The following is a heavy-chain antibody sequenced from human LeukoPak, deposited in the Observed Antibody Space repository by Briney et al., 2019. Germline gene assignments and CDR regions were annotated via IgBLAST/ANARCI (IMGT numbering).Heavy chain of an antibody. V-gene: IGHV3-23*01. J-gene: IGHJ5*02. CDR1: GFTFSSYA. Sequence: GGSLRLSCAASGFTFSSYAMSWVRQAPGKGLEWASAISGSGGSTYYADSVKGRFTISRDNSKNTLYLQMNSLRAEDTAVYYCAKEASGYDFWSGYYYWFDPWGQGTLVTVSS. CDR2: ISGSGGST. CDR3: AKEASGYDFWSGYYYWFDP. D-gene: IGHD3-3*01.